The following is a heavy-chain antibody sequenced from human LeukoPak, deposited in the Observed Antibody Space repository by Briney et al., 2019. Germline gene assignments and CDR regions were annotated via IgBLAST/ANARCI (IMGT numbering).Heavy chain of an antibody. D-gene: IGHD3-22*01. V-gene: IGHV4-59*01. Sequence: SETLSLTCTVSGGSMRTYYWSWIRQPPGKGLEWIGYIYYSGTNYNPSLKSRVTISVDTSKTQFSLKLSSVTAADTTVYYCARGSYYDSSGPVDFWGQGTLVTVSS. J-gene: IGHJ4*02. CDR3: ARGSYYDSSGPVDF. CDR1: GGSMRTYY. CDR2: IYYSGT.